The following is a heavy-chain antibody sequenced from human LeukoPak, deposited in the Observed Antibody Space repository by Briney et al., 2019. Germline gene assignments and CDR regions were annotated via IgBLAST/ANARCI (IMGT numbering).Heavy chain of an antibody. CDR2: INRSGNT. Sequence: SETLPLTCAVYGGSLSGYYWSWIRQPPGKGLEWIGEINRSGNTNYNPSLKSRLTMSLDMSKNHFSLKLTSVTAADTAVYYCAREWPESRCWSWGQGTLVTVSS. D-gene: IGHD2-15*01. V-gene: IGHV4-34*01. CDR1: GGSLSGYY. J-gene: IGHJ4*02. CDR3: AREWPESRCWS.